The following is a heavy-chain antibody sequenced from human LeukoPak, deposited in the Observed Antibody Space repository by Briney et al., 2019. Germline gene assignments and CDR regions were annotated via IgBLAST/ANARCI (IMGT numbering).Heavy chain of an antibody. J-gene: IGHJ6*02. D-gene: IGHD3-22*01. V-gene: IGHV4-34*01. CDR1: GGSINSGDHY. Sequence: SSETLSLTCSVSGGSINSGDHYWSWIRQPPGQGLEWIGEINHSGSTNYNPSLKSRVTISVDTSKNQFSLKLSSVTAADTAVYYCARGTWLFLSYYGMDVWGQGTTVTVSS. CDR2: INHSGST. CDR3: ARGTWLFLSYYGMDV.